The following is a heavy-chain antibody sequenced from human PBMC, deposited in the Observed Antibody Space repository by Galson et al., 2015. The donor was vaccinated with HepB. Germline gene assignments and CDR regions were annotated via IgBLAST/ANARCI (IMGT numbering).Heavy chain of an antibody. CDR2: ISYDGSNK. J-gene: IGHJ3*02. CDR1: GFTFSSYA. D-gene: IGHD4-17*01. Sequence: SLRLSCAASGFTFSSYAMHWVRQAPGKGLEWVAVISYDGSNKYYADSVKGRFTISRDNSKNTLYLQMNSLRAEDTAVYYCASLTTVTNWPGSLMGPADAFDIWGQGTMVTVSS. V-gene: IGHV3-30*04. CDR3: ASLTTVTNWPGSLMGPADAFDI.